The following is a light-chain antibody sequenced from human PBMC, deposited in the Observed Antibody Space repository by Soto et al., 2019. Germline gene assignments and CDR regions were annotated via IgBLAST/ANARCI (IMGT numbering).Light chain of an antibody. V-gene: IGLV1-40*01. CDR1: SSNIGAGFD. J-gene: IGLJ2*01. CDR2: SDV. CDR3: QSYDSGVSASV. Sequence: QSVLTQPPSVSGAPGQRVSISCSGSSSNIGAGFDVHWYQQFPGAAPKLPIYSDVNRPSGVPYRFSASKSGTSASLTITGLQTEDEAHYYCQSYDSGVSASVFGGGTKVTVL.